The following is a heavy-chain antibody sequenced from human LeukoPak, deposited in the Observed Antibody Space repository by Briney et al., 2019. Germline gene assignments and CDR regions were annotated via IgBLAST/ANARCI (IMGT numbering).Heavy chain of an antibody. V-gene: IGHV1-69*02. CDR1: GGTFSSYT. D-gene: IGHD4-23*01. J-gene: IGHJ4*02. Sequence: SVKVSCKASGGTFSSYTISWVRQAPGQGLEWMGRIIPILGIANYAQKFQGRVTITADKSTSTAYMELSSLRSEDTAVYNCARIDYGGNSGTVYWGQGTLVTVSS. CDR3: ARIDYGGNSGTVY. CDR2: IIPILGIA.